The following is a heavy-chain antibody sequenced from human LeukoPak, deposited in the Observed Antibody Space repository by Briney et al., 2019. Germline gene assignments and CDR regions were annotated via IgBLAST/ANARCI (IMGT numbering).Heavy chain of an antibody. Sequence: SVKVSCKASGYTFTSYYMHWVRQAPGQGLEWMGGIIPIFGTANYAQKFQGRVTITADESTSTAYMELSSLRSEDTAVYYCASRIAAAVTELLYYYYGMDVWGQGTTVTVSS. V-gene: IGHV1-69*13. CDR1: GYTFTSYY. D-gene: IGHD6-13*01. J-gene: IGHJ6*02. CDR3: ASRIAAAVTELLYYYYGMDV. CDR2: IIPIFGTA.